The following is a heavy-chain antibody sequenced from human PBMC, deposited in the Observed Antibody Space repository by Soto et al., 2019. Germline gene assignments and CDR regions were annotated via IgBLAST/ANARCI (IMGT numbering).Heavy chain of an antibody. V-gene: IGHV3-11*06. D-gene: IGHD2-15*01. CDR3: VRGGGGGLFDP. Sequence: QVQLVESGGGLVTPGGSLRLSCASSGFTFSDYYMSWIRQAPGKGLEWLSYISPGSRYPAYADSVKGRFTISRDNARRSLSLQMNSLTGDDTAIYYCVRGGGGGLFDPWGQGSMVTVSS. J-gene: IGHJ5*02. CDR2: ISPGSRYP. CDR1: GFTFSDYY.